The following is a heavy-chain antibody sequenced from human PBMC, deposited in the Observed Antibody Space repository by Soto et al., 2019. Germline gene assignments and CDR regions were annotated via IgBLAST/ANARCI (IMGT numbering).Heavy chain of an antibody. CDR3: AKDLGTGTTTPHNWFDP. CDR1: GFTFSSYG. CDR2: ISYDGSNK. J-gene: IGHJ5*02. D-gene: IGHD1-1*01. Sequence: PGGSLRLSCAASGFTFSSYGMHWVRQAPGKGLEWVAVISYDGSNKYYADSVKGRFTISRDNSKNTLYLQMNSLRAEDTAVYYCAKDLGTGTTTPHNWFDPWGQGTLVTVSS. V-gene: IGHV3-30*18.